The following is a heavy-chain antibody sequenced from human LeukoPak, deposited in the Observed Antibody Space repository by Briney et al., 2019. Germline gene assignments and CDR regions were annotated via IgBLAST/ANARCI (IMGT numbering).Heavy chain of an antibody. D-gene: IGHD2-21*02. J-gene: IGHJ4*02. Sequence: GGSLRLSCAASGFTFSSYWMSWVRQAPGKGLKWVANIKQDGSEKYYVDSVKGRFTISRDNAKNSLYLQMNSLRAEDTAVYYCARAMVVTAVGGNGFTSYFDYWGQGTLVTVSS. CDR1: GFTFSSYW. CDR3: ARAMVVTAVGGNGFTSYFDY. V-gene: IGHV3-7*01. CDR2: IKQDGSEK.